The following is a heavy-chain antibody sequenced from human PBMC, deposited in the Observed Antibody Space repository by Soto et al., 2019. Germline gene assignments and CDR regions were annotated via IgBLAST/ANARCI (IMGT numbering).Heavy chain of an antibody. D-gene: IGHD3-10*01. CDR1: GYTFTTYG. Sequence: EASVNVSCKASGYTFTTYGISWVRQAPGQGLEWMGWISAYNGNTNYAQNLQGRVTMTTDTSTSTAYMELRSLRSDDTAVYYCARFYASGSYPYDYWGQGTLVTVSS. J-gene: IGHJ4*02. CDR3: ARFYASGSYPYDY. CDR2: ISAYNGNT. V-gene: IGHV1-18*01.